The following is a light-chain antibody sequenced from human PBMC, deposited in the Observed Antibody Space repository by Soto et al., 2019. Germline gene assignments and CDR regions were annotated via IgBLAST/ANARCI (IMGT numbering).Light chain of an antibody. CDR1: SSDVGSYDL. V-gene: IGLV2-23*03. CDR3: CSYAGSSTFVV. J-gene: IGLJ2*01. Sequence: QSALTQPASVSGSPGQSITISCTGTSSDVGSYDLVSWYQQHPGIAPKLMIYEGSKRPSGVSNRFSGSKSGNTASLTISGLQAEDEADYYCCSYAGSSTFVVFGGGTKLTVL. CDR2: EGS.